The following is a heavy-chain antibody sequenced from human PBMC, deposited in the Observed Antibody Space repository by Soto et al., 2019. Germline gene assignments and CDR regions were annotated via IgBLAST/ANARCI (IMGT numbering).Heavy chain of an antibody. D-gene: IGHD2-21*02. V-gene: IGHV3-23*01. CDR1: GFTFGSYS. Sequence: VGSLRLSCADSGFTFGSYSMHWVRQAPGKGLEWVSAISGSGGSTYYADSVKGRFASSRDNSRNTVYLQMNSLRAEDTAVYYCAKGVVVTAIDAFDIWGQGTLVTVSS. CDR2: ISGSGGST. J-gene: IGHJ3*02. CDR3: AKGVVVTAIDAFDI.